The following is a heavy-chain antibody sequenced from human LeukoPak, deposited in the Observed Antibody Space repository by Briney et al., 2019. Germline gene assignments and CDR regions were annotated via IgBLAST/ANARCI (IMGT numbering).Heavy chain of an antibody. CDR1: GGSISSSDYY. CDR3: ARHYDISRYYYSFDY. CDR2: VYYGGST. J-gene: IGHJ4*02. D-gene: IGHD3-22*01. V-gene: IGHV4-39*01. Sequence: NPSETLSLTCTVSGGSISSSDYYWGWIPQPPGKGLDWIGSVYYGGSTYYNPSLKRGVTISADASKNQFSLKLTAVTAADTAVYFCARHYDISRYYYSFDYWGQGTLVTVSS.